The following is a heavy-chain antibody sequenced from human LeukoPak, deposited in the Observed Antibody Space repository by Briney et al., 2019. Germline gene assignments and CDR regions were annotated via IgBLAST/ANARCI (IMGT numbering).Heavy chain of an antibody. J-gene: IGHJ4*02. CDR2: ISGTSSTI. CDR3: ARDPIAAAASGGDY. CDR1: GFTFGRDS. V-gene: IGHV3-48*04. D-gene: IGHD6-13*01. Sequence: PGGSLRLSCAASGFTFGRDSMNWVRQAPGKGLEWVSYISGTSSTIYYADSVKGRFTISRDNAKNSLYLQMNSLRVEDTAVYYCARDPIAAAASGGDYWGQGTLVTVSS.